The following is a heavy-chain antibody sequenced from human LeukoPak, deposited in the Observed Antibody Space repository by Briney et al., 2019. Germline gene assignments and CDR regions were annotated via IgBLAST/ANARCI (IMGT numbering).Heavy chain of an antibody. CDR1: GGSISSYY. Sequence: SETLSLTCTVSGGSISSYYWSWIRQPPGKELEWIGYIYYSGSTNYNPSLKSRVTTSVDTSKNQFSLKLSSVTAADTAVYYCARHVAKAVAGPDYFDYWGQGTLVTVSS. CDR3: ARHVAKAVAGPDYFDY. J-gene: IGHJ4*02. CDR2: IYYSGST. V-gene: IGHV4-59*08. D-gene: IGHD6-19*01.